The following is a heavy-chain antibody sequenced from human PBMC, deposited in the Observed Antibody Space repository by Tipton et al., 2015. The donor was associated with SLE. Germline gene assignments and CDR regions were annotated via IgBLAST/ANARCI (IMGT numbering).Heavy chain of an antibody. CDR1: GESFSGYY. CDR2: VDPSWST. CDR3: ARGGGPWGYYFDN. Sequence: TLSLTCAVYGESFSGYYWTWIRQPPGKGLEWIGEVDPSWSTNYNPSLRSRVTISIDTSKNQFSLRLKSVTAADTAVYYCARGGGPWGYYFDNWGQGNLVTVFS. V-gene: IGHV4-34*01. J-gene: IGHJ4*02. D-gene: IGHD1-26*01.